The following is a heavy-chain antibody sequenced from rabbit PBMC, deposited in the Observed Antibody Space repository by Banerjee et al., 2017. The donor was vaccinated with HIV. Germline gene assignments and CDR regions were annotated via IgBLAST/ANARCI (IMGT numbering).Heavy chain of an antibody. CDR2: INTISGDT. Sequence: CWVRQAPGKGLEWIACINTISGDTVYATWAKGRFTISKASWTTVTLQMTSLTAADTASYFCARGAGHADYGDASLWGPGTLVTVS. J-gene: IGHJ4*01. V-gene: IGHV1S40*01. CDR3: ARGAGHADYGDASL. D-gene: IGHD2-1*01.